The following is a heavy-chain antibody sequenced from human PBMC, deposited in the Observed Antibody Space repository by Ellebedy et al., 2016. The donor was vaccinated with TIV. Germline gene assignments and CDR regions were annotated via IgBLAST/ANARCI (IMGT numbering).Heavy chain of an antibody. J-gene: IGHJ3*02. Sequence: GESLKISCKGSGYTFTSYWISWVRQMPGKGLEWMGRIDPSDSYTKYSPSFQGHVTISADKSISTAYLQWSSLKASDSAMYYCARERDPVLGSSAWTIWGQGTVVTVSS. CDR3: ARERDPVLGSSAWTI. CDR1: GYTFTSYW. V-gene: IGHV5-10-1*01. CDR2: IDPSDSYT. D-gene: IGHD6-25*01.